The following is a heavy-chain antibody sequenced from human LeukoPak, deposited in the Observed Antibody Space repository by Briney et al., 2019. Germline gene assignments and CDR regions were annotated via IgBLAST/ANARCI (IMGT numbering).Heavy chain of an antibody. Sequence: GMSLRLPCAPSGFTVSSYGMHWVRQAPAKGLEGVAVIWYDGSNKYYADSVKGRFTISRDNSKKTLYLQMNSLRAEDTAVYYCARGGYYYDSSGYYEDAFDIWGQGTMVTVSS. CDR3: ARGGYYYDSSGYYEDAFDI. CDR1: GFTVSSYG. V-gene: IGHV3-33*01. CDR2: IWYDGSNK. D-gene: IGHD3-22*01. J-gene: IGHJ3*02.